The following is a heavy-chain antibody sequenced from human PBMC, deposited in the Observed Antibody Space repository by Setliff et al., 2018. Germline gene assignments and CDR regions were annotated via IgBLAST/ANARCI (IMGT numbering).Heavy chain of an antibody. V-gene: IGHV3-23*01. CDR3: AGDPPGPHLVYTY. J-gene: IGHJ4*02. Sequence: TGGSLRLSCAASGFTFSTYSMSWARQAPGKGLEWVSAISGGSTDYADSVKGRFTISRDNSKNTLYLQMNGLRAEDTAIYYCAGDPPGPHLVYTYWGQGTLVTVSS. CDR1: GFTFSTYS. D-gene: IGHD3-16*01. CDR2: ISGGST.